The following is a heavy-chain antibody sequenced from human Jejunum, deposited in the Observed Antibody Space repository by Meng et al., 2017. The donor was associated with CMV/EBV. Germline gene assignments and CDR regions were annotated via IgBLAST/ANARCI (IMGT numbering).Heavy chain of an antibody. D-gene: IGHD5-18*01. CDR1: GFAFNNYA. V-gene: IGHV3-30-3*01. CDR3: ARGYNYGPHDY. Sequence: CAASGFAFNNYAIHWVRKAPGKGLEWVTLISYDGSNKFYADSVKGRFTISRDNSKNTVYVQMNSLRVEDTAMYFCARGYNYGPHDYWGQGTLVTVSS. J-gene: IGHJ4*02. CDR2: ISYDGSNK.